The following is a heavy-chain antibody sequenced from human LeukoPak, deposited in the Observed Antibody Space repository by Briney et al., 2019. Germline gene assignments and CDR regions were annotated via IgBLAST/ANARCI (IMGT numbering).Heavy chain of an antibody. J-gene: IGHJ4*02. CDR2: IYPGDSDT. CDR3: ARHQGVDTAMVPFDY. V-gene: IGHV5-51*01. D-gene: IGHD5-18*01. Sequence: GESLKISCKGSGYSFTSYWIGWVRQMPGKGLEWMGIIYPGDSDTRYDPSFQGQVTISADKSISTAYLQWSSLKASDTATYYCARHQGVDTAMVPFDYWGQGTLVTVSS. CDR1: GYSFTSYW.